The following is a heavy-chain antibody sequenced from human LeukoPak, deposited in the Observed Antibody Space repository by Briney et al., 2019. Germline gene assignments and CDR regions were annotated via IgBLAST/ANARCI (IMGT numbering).Heavy chain of an antibody. CDR3: ARGKWELTRSAFDI. Sequence: GASVKVSCKASGYTFTSYDINWVRQATGQGLEWMGWMNPNSGNTGYAQKFQGRVTMTRNTSISTAYMELSSLRSEDTAVYYCARGKWELTRSAFDIWGQGTMVTVSS. CDR2: MNPNSGNT. D-gene: IGHD1-26*01. CDR1: GYTFTSYD. J-gene: IGHJ3*02. V-gene: IGHV1-8*01.